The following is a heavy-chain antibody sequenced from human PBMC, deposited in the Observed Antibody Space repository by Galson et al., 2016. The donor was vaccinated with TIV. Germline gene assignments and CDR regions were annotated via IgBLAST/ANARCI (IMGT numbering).Heavy chain of an antibody. CDR1: GFPFNNFA. CDR3: AKLKGMLHYNYCLDY. CDR2: ITGGGGT. V-gene: IGHV3-23*01. J-gene: IGHJ4*02. D-gene: IGHD5-24*01. Sequence: LRLSCAASGFPFNNFAMSWVRQAPGKGLEWVSMITGGGGTYYADSVKGRFTVSRDNAKNTLFLQMSSLRADDTAVYYCAKLKGMLHYNYCLDYWGRGTLVSVSS.